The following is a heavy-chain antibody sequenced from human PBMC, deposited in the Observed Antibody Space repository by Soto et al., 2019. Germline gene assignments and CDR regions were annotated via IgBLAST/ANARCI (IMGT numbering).Heavy chain of an antibody. Sequence: EVQLSESGGGLVQPGESLRLSCAASGLTFASYAMSWVRQAPGKGLEWVSSVSTGGDTTFYADSVKGRFTISRDDSKSTLYLQMNSLRAEDTAIYYCAKDKAGTYADYFDYWGQGTLVTVSS. CDR3: AKDKAGTYADYFDY. J-gene: IGHJ4*02. V-gene: IGHV3-23*01. CDR2: VSTGGDTT. CDR1: GLTFASYA. D-gene: IGHD1-1*01.